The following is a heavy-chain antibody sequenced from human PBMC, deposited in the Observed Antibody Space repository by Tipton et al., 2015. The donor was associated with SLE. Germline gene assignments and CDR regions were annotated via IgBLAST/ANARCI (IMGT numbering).Heavy chain of an antibody. J-gene: IGHJ3*02. CDR2: IKSKTDGGTT. D-gene: IGHD3-22*01. CDR1: GFTFSNAW. CDR3: TTVGYYYDSSGDPSYFDI. V-gene: IGHV3-15*01. Sequence: GSLRLSCAASGFTFSNAWRNWVRQAPGKGLEWVGRIKSKTDGGTTDYAAPVKGRFIISRDESKNTVYLQMNSLKTEDTAVYYCTTVGYYYDSSGDPSYFDIWGQGTMVTVSS.